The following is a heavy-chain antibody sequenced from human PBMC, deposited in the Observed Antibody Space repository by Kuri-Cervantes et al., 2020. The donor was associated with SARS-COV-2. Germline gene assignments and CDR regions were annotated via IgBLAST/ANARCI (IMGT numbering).Heavy chain of an antibody. Sequence: GESLKISCAASGFTFSSYSMNWVRQAPGKGLEWVGRIKSKTDGGTIDYAAPVKGRFTISRDDSKNTLYLQMNSLKTEDTAVYYCTTVGCSGGSCYYYYYGMDVWGQGTTVTVSS. CDR2: IKSKTDGGTI. V-gene: IGHV3-15*01. D-gene: IGHD2-15*01. CDR1: GFTFSSYS. J-gene: IGHJ6*02. CDR3: TTVGCSGGSCYYYYYGMDV.